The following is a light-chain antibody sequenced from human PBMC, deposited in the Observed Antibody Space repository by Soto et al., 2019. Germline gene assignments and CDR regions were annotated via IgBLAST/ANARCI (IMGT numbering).Light chain of an antibody. Sequence: IVMTQSPATLSVSPGERATLSCRASQSVSSSYLAWYQQKPGQAPRLLIYGASSRATGIPARFSGSGSGTDFTLTISSLEPEDFAVYYCQQRSNWPTFGQGTKVDIK. CDR2: GAS. V-gene: IGKV3D-20*02. CDR3: QQRSNWPT. J-gene: IGKJ1*01. CDR1: QSVSSSY.